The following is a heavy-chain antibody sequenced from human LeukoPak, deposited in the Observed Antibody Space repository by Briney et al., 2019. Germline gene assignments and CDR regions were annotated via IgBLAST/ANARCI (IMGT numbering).Heavy chain of an antibody. J-gene: IGHJ4*02. Sequence: PGRSLRLSCAASGFTFSSYGMHWVRQAPGKGLEWVAVIWYDGSNKYYADSVKGRFTISRDNSKNTLYLQMNSLRAEDTAVYYCVRDSDDNYWALDFWGQGTPVTVSS. CDR2: IWYDGSNK. V-gene: IGHV3-33*01. D-gene: IGHD5-24*01. CDR3: VRDSDDNYWALDF. CDR1: GFTFSSYG.